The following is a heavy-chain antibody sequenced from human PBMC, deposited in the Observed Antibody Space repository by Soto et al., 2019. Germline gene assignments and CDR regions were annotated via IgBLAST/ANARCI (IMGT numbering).Heavy chain of an antibody. Sequence: GGSLRLSCAASGFTFSSYSMNWVRQAPGKGLEGVSYISSSSSTIYYADSVKGRFTISRDNAKNSLYLQMNSLRDEDTAVYYCARDRPPEEYHLLSGGNYYYGMDVWGQGTTVTVSS. CDR1: GFTFSSYS. J-gene: IGHJ6*02. D-gene: IGHD2-2*01. CDR2: ISSSSSTI. V-gene: IGHV3-48*02. CDR3: ARDRPPEEYHLLSGGNYYYGMDV.